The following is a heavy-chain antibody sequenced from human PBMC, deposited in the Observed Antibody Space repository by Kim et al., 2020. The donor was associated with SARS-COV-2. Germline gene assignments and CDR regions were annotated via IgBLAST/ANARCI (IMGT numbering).Heavy chain of an antibody. CDR3: ARPRFYYYDSSAYYDVRGLYFDY. V-gene: IGHV4-39*01. D-gene: IGHD3-22*01. CDR2: IYYSGST. CDR1: GGSISSSSYY. J-gene: IGHJ4*02. Sequence: SETLSLTCTVSGGSISSSSYYWGWIRQPPGKGLEWIGIIYYSGSTYYNPSLKSRVTISVDTSKNQFSLKLSSVTAADTAVYYCARPRFYYYDSSAYYDVRGLYFDYWGQGTLVTVSS.